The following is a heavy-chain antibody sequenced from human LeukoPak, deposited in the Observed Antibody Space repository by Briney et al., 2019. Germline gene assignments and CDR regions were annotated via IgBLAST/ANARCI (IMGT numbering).Heavy chain of an antibody. V-gene: IGHV3-30*18. CDR1: GFTFSSYG. Sequence: GGSLRLSCAASGFTFSSYGMHWVRQAPGKGLEWVAVISYDGSNKYYADSVKGRFTISRDNSKNTLYLQMNSLRAEDTAVYYCAKGHGDYVEDAFDIWGQGTMVTVSS. D-gene: IGHD4-17*01. CDR3: AKGHGDYVEDAFDI. CDR2: ISYDGSNK. J-gene: IGHJ3*02.